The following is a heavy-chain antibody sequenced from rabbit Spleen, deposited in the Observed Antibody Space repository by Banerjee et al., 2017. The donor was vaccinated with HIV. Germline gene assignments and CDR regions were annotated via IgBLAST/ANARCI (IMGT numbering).Heavy chain of an antibody. J-gene: IGHJ6*01. V-gene: IGHV1S40*01. D-gene: IGHD2-1*01. CDR2: IDSGTSGFT. CDR3: ARGSATMTMVITGYYLSL. CDR1: GVSFDSSSY. Sequence: QSLEESGGDLVKPGASLTLTCTASGVSFDSSSYMCWVRQAPGKGLEWIACIDSGTSGFTYVATWAKGRFTISKTSSTTVTLQLNSLTAADTATYFCARGSATMTMVITGYYLSLWGPGTLVTVS.